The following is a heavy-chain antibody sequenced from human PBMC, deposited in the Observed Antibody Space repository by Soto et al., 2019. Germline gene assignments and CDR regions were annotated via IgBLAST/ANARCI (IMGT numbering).Heavy chain of an antibody. J-gene: IGHJ4*02. CDR2: IFYTGTT. CDR3: ATKDNAKYYFDF. Sequence: SETLSLTCSVSGGSISYNSYYWGWIRQPPGKGLEWVGGIFYTGTTYYSPSLKDRVTISVDTSKNSFSLKLSSVTAVDTAVYYCATKDNAKYYFDFWGQGTLVTVSS. V-gene: IGHV4-39*02. CDR1: GGSISYNSYY.